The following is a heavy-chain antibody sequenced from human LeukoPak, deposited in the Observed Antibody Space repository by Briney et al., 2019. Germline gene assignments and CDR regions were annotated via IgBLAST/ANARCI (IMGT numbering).Heavy chain of an antibody. V-gene: IGHV3-48*04. D-gene: IGHD3-10*02. CDR1: GFTFSSYS. Sequence: GGSLRLSCAASGFTFSSYSTNWVRQAPGKGLEWVSYISSSGSTIYYADSVKGRLTISRDNAKNSLYLQMNSLRAEDTAVYYCAELGITMIGGVWGKGTTVTISS. CDR3: AELGITMIGGV. CDR2: ISSSGSTI. J-gene: IGHJ6*04.